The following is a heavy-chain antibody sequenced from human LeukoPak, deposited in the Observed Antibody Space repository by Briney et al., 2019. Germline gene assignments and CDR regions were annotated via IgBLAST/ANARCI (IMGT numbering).Heavy chain of an antibody. D-gene: IGHD3-22*01. CDR1: GFTFDDYA. V-gene: IGHV3-43*02. Sequence: PGGSLRLSCAASGFTFDDYAMHWVRQAPGKGLEWVSLISGDGRSAYYADSVTGRFTISRDNRCNSLYLQMNSLRTEDTALYYCAKAPIVVLITTAGMDVWGQGTTVTVSS. J-gene: IGHJ6*02. CDR3: AKAPIVVLITTAGMDV. CDR2: ISGDGRSA.